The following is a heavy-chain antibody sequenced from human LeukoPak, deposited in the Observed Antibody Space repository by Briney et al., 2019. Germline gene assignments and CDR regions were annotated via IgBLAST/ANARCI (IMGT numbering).Heavy chain of an antibody. CDR1: GGSFSGYY. D-gene: IGHD3-22*01. CDR2: INHSGST. Sequence: PSETLSLTCAVYGGSFSGYYWSWIRQPPGKGLEWIGEINHSGSTNYNPSLKSRVTISVDTSKNQFSLKLSSVTAADTAVYYCARSSYYYDSSGYYRDSFDYWGQGTLVTVSS. J-gene: IGHJ4*02. CDR3: ARSSYYYDSSGYYRDSFDY. V-gene: IGHV4-34*01.